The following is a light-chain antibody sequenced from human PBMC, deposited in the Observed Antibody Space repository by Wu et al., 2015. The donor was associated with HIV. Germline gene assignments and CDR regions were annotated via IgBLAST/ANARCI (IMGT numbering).Light chain of an antibody. CDR1: QSVSSN. V-gene: IGKV3-15*01. J-gene: IGKJ1*01. CDR3: QQYNNWPET. Sequence: EIVMTQSPATLSVSPGERATLSCRASQSVSSNLAWYQQKPGQAPRLLIYGASTRATGIPARFSGSGSGTEFTLTISSLQSEDFAVYYCQQYNNWPETFGQGDQGG. CDR2: GAS.